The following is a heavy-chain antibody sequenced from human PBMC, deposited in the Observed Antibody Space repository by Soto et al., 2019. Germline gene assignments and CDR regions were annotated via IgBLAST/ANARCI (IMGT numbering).Heavy chain of an antibody. D-gene: IGHD5-18*01. CDR2: IYSGGST. Sequence: GGSLRLSCAASGFTVSSNYMSWVRQAPGKGLEWVSVIYSGGSTYYADSVKGRFTISRHNSKNTLYLQMNSLRAEDTAVYYCARSILVDTAMALFDYWGQGTLVTVSS. J-gene: IGHJ4*02. CDR3: ARSILVDTAMALFDY. CDR1: GFTVSSNY. V-gene: IGHV3-53*04.